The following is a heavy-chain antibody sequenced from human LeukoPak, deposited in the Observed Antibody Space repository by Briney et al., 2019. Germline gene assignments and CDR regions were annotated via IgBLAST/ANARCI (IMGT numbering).Heavy chain of an antibody. CDR1: GFTFDDYG. CDR2: IHWDGGSI. J-gene: IGHJ6*02. V-gene: IGHV3-20*04. CDR3: AKEKIVVLATSITGYYYYGMDV. Sequence: GGSLRLSCAASGFTFDDYGMTWVRHVPGKGLEWVSGIHWDGGSIGYADSVKGRFTISRDNSENTLYLQMNSLRAEDSAVYYCAKEKIVVLATSITGYYYYGMDVWGQGTTVTVSS. D-gene: IGHD2-2*01.